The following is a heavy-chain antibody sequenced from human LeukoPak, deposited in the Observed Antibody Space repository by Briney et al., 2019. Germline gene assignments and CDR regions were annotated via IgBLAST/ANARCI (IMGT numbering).Heavy chain of an antibody. V-gene: IGHV4-39*07. CDR3: ARAPYYDFWSGYYVPVGAGFDP. D-gene: IGHD3-3*01. J-gene: IGHJ5*02. Sequence: SETLSLTCTVSGGSISSSSYYWGWIRQPPGKGLEWIGSIYYSGSTYYNPSLKSRVTISADTSKNQFSLKLSSVTAADTAVYYCARAPYYDFWSGYYVPVGAGFDPWGQGTLVTVSS. CDR2: IYYSGST. CDR1: GGSISSSSYY.